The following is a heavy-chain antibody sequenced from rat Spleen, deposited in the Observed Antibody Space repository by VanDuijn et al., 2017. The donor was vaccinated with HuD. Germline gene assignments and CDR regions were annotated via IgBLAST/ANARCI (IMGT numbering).Heavy chain of an antibody. J-gene: IGHJ2*01. D-gene: IGHD1-10*01. CDR3: ARRTGQVYNNYFDY. CDR1: GYSITSNY. Sequence: EVQLQESGPGLVKPSQSLSLTCSVTGYSITSNYWGWIRKFPGNKMEWMGYISYSGSTSYNPSLKSRLSITRDTSKNQFFLQLNSVTTEDTATYYCARRTGQVYNNYFDYWGQGVMVTVSS. CDR2: ISYSGST. V-gene: IGHV3-1*01.